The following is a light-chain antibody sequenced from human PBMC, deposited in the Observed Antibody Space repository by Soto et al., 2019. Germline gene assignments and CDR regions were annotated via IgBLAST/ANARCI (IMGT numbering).Light chain of an antibody. CDR3: CSYAGSLWV. CDR1: SSDVGGYNY. J-gene: IGLJ3*02. Sequence: QSALTQPRSVSGSPGQSVTISCTGTSSDVGGYNYVSWYQQHPGKAPKLMIYDVSKRPSGVPDRFSGSKSGNTASLTISGLQAKDEADYYCCSYAGSLWVFGGGTKVTVL. CDR2: DVS. V-gene: IGLV2-11*01.